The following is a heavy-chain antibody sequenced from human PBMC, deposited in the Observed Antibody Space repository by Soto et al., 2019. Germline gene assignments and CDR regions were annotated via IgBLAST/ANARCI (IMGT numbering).Heavy chain of an antibody. CDR1: GGSISSSSYY. J-gene: IGHJ4*02. CDR2: IYYSGST. CDR3: ATTLPTYGDAFDY. Sequence: QLQLQESGPGLVKPSETLSLTCTVSGGSISSSSYYWGWIRQPPGKGLEWIGSIYYSGSTYYNPSLKSRVTISVAMSKNQFSLKLSSVTAADTAVYYCATTLPTYGDAFDYWGQGTLVTVSS. V-gene: IGHV4-39*01. D-gene: IGHD4-17*01.